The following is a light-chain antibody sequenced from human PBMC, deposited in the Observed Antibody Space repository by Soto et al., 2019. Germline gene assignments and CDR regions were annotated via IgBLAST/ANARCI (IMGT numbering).Light chain of an antibody. CDR1: QSISTY. CDR3: QQSFSTPPGAWT. CDR2: AAS. V-gene: IGKV1-39*01. J-gene: IGKJ1*01. Sequence: DIQMTQSPSSLSASIGDRVTITCRTSQSISTYLYGYQLKPGKTPKLLIYAASTLQSGVPSRFSGCGSGTDFTLTISSLQPEDFATYYCQQSFSTPPGAWTFGQGTRVEIE.